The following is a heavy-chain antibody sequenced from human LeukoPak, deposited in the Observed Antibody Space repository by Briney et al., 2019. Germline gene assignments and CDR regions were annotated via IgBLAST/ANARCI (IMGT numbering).Heavy chain of an antibody. D-gene: IGHD3-3*01. Sequence: PSETLSLTCTVSGGSISSGSYYWSWIRQPAGKALAWLGRIYTSGSTNYNPSLKSRVTISVDTSKNQFSLKLSSVTAADTAVYYCASGSYDFWSGYQYFQHWGQGTLVTVSS. CDR1: GGSISSGSYY. CDR3: ASGSYDFWSGYQYFQH. V-gene: IGHV4-61*02. CDR2: IYTSGST. J-gene: IGHJ1*01.